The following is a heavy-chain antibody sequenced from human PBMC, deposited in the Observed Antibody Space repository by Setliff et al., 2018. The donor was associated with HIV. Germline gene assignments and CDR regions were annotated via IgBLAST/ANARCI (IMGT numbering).Heavy chain of an antibody. Sequence: PSETLSLTCTVSGGSISSYYWSWIRQPPGKGLEWIGYIYTSGSTNYNPSLKSRVTISVDTSKNQFSLKLSSVTAADTAVYYCARGAIAAAGTDYWGQGTLVTVSS. CDR3: ARGAIAAAGTDY. D-gene: IGHD6-13*01. V-gene: IGHV4-4*09. CDR1: GGSISSYY. CDR2: IYTSGST. J-gene: IGHJ4*02.